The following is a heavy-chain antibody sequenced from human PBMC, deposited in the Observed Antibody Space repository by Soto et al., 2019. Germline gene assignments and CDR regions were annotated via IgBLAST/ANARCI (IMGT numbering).Heavy chain of an antibody. CDR2: IIPIFGTA. V-gene: IGHV1-69*13. CDR3: ARGLRIRLWPAQRYYYGMDV. CDR1: GGTFSSYA. D-gene: IGHD5-18*01. Sequence: GASVKVSCKASGGTFSSYAISWVRQAPGQGLEWMGGIIPIFGTANYAQKFQGRVTITADESTSTAYMELSSLRSEDTAVYYCARGLRIRLWPAQRYYYGMDVWGQGTTVTVSS. J-gene: IGHJ6*02.